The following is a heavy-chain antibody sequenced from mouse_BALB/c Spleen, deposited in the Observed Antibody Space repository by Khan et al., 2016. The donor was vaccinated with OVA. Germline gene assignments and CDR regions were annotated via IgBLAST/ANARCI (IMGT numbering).Heavy chain of an antibody. CDR2: IYPGSNTT. V-gene: IGHV1-77*01. CDR1: GYTFTDYN. J-gene: IGHJ3*01. Sequence: VQLQQSGAELARPGASVQLSCKASGYTFTDYNINWVKQRTGQGLEWIGEIYPGSNTTYYNEKFKGKATLTADKSSSTAYMQRSSLTSEDSAVYCCAREWGAWFPYWGQGTLVTVSA. CDR3: AREWGAWFPY.